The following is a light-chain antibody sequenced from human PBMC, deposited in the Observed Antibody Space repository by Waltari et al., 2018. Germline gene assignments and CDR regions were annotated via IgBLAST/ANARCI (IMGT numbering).Light chain of an antibody. Sequence: DIVLTQSPATLSLSPGERATLSCRASQSVSGSLAWYQQKPGQPPRLLIYDASNRAPGTPARFRGSRSGTDFTLTISTLEPEDFAVYYCQQRTNRPPLTFGGGTKVEI. CDR2: DAS. CDR1: QSVSGS. CDR3: QQRTNRPPLT. J-gene: IGKJ4*01. V-gene: IGKV3-11*01.